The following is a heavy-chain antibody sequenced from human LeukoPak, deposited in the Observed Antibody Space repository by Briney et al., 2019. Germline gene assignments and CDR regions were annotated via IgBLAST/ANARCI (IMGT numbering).Heavy chain of an antibody. J-gene: IGHJ4*02. V-gene: IGHV1-69*04. CDR2: IIPILGIA. CDR3: APYDSSGYYFDY. Sequence: PSVSVSCTASGGTFSSYATSWVRHAPGQGLEWMGRIIPILGIANYAQKFQGRVTINADNSTSTAYMELSSLGSEDTAVYYCAPYDSSGYYFDYWGQGTLVSVS. CDR1: GGTFSSYA. D-gene: IGHD3-22*01.